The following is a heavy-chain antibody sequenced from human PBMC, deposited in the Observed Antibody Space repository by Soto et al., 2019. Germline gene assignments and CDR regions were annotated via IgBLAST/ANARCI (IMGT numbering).Heavy chain of an antibody. D-gene: IGHD3-10*01. J-gene: IGHJ6*02. CDR3: ARVGISLMRGRIRGNHYGMDV. CDR1: GFTFDDYA. CDR2: ISWNSGKI. Sequence: SMSLSCAASGFTFDDYAMHWVRQAPGKGLEWVSGISWNSGKIGYADSVKGRFTISRDNAKNSLYLEMNSLRAEDTAIYYSARVGISLMRGRIRGNHYGMDVWGQGTTVTVSS. V-gene: IGHV3-9*01.